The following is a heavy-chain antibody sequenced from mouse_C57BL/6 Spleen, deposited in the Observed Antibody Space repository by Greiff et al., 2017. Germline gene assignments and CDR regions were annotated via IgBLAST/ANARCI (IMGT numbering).Heavy chain of an antibody. Sequence: EVQLQQSGAELVRPGASVKLSCTASGFNIKDDYMHWVKQRPEQGLEWIGWIDPANGDTEYASKFQGKATITADTSSNTAYLQLSSLTSEDTAVYYCTTLGRGYWGQGTTLTVSS. D-gene: IGHD3-1*01. CDR2: IDPANGDT. V-gene: IGHV14-4*01. J-gene: IGHJ2*01. CDR1: GFNIKDDY. CDR3: TTLGRGY.